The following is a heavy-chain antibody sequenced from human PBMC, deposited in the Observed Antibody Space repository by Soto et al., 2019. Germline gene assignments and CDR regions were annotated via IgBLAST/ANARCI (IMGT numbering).Heavy chain of an antibody. CDR1: GGTFIIYA. J-gene: IGHJ5*02. CDR3: ARDRCVLVPGALPYNCFDP. D-gene: IGHD2-2*01. CDR2: VAPMFGPT. Sequence: QVRLVQSGDEVKKPGSSVKVSCKDSGGTFIIYAITWVRQAPGQGREWIGGVAPMFGPTSYAQKFHGRVTITADGSTSTSYMELDSLKNEDTPVYYCARDRCVLVPGALPYNCFDPWGQGTLVNVSS. V-gene: IGHV1-69*01.